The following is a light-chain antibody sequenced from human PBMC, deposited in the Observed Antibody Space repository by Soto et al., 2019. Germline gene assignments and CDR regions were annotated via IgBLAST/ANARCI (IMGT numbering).Light chain of an antibody. Sequence: SRATLKVSPGERATLSCRASQSVSSNLAWYQQKPGQAPRLLIYDASNRATGIPARFSGSGSGTDFTLTISSLEPEDFAVYYCQQRSNWPWTFGQGTKVDI. V-gene: IGKV3-11*01. CDR3: QQRSNWPWT. J-gene: IGKJ1*01. CDR1: QSVSSN. CDR2: DAS.